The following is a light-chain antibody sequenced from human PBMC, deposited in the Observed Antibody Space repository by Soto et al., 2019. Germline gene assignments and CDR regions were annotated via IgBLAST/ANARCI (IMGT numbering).Light chain of an antibody. V-gene: IGKV3-11*01. CDR3: QQRGEWPPGAT. CDR2: EAS. Sequence: EIVLTQSPATLSLSPGERATLSCRASLSISNYLAWYQQKPGQAPRLLIYEASNRATGIPARFSGSGSGTDFTLPISSIEPEDFAVYYCQQRGEWPPGATFGQGTRLEIK. J-gene: IGKJ5*01. CDR1: LSISNY.